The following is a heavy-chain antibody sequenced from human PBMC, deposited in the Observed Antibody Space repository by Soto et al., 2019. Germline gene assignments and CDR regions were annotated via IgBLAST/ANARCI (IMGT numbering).Heavy chain of an antibody. D-gene: IGHD3-3*01. V-gene: IGHV3-23*01. CDR3: ARDREPDGIWTFDC. CDR1: GFTLGKYT. J-gene: IGHJ4*02. CDR2: SYSTGGT. Sequence: EVLLLESGGDVVQPGGSLRLSCAASGFTLGKYTMGWVRQAPGKGLEWVAESYSTGGTEYEDSVKGRFTISRDNSKNTLFLQMNSLGVEDTALYYCARDREPDGIWTFDCWGQGTLVTVSS.